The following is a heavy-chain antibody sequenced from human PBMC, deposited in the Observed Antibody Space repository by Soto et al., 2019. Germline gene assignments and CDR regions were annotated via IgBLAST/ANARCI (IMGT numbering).Heavy chain of an antibody. CDR1: GYSFTNYG. CDR3: ARANTWVTGRVGTH. CDR2: ISGYYGNT. V-gene: IGHV1-18*01. Sequence: QIHLEQSRIEMKEPGTSLKISCATPGYSFTNYGISWVRQAPGQGLEWMGWISGYYGNTKYAQSFHDRVVMTADKFTSTGYLEMRNLRSNDTAVYYCARANTWVTGRVGTHWGQGTKVTVSS. D-gene: IGHD1-1*01. J-gene: IGHJ4*02.